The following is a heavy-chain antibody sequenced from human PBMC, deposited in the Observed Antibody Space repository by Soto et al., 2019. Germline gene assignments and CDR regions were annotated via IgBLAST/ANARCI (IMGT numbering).Heavy chain of an antibody. CDR3: AILASHYDFWSGYPTSPYYYYMDV. V-gene: IGHV4-59*08. D-gene: IGHD3-3*01. CDR1: GGSISSYY. CDR2: IYYSGST. J-gene: IGHJ6*03. Sequence: SETLSLTCTVSGGSISSYYWSWIRQPPGKGLEWIGYIYYSGSTNYNPSLKSRVTISVDTSKNQFSLKLSSVTAADTAVYYCAILASHYDFWSGYPTSPYYYYMDVWGIGTTVTVSS.